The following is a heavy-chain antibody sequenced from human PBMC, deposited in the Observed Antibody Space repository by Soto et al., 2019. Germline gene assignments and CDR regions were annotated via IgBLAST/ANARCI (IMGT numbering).Heavy chain of an antibody. CDR1: GYTFTSYG. CDR2: ISAHNGNT. J-gene: IGHJ4*02. V-gene: IGHV1-18*01. CDR3: ARGRYRGY. Sequence: QVHLVQSGAEVKKPGASVKVSCKASGYTFTSYGITWVRQAPGQGLEWMGWISAHNGNTAYAQKLQGRVIVTRDTAASRAYMELGSLIADDTAVYYCARGRYRGYWGQGALVPVSS. D-gene: IGHD1-1*01.